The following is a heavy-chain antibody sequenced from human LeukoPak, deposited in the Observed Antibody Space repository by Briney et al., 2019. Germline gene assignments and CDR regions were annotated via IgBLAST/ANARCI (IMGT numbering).Heavy chain of an antibody. Sequence: SETLSLTCIVSGGSISSSRFYWGWVRQPPGKGLEWIGTIYYSGSTYYNPSLKSRVTISADTSKNQFSLNLSSVTAADTGVYYCARHVSSDLRIVVVTSDWYFDRWGRGTLVTVSS. D-gene: IGHD2-21*02. CDR3: ARHVSSDLRIVVVTSDWYFDR. J-gene: IGHJ2*01. CDR1: GGSISSSRFY. V-gene: IGHV4-39*01. CDR2: IYYSGST.